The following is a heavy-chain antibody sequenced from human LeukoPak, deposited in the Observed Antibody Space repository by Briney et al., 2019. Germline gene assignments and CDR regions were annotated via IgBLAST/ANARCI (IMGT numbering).Heavy chain of an antibody. J-gene: IGHJ4*02. D-gene: IGHD6-13*01. CDR3: ARQGWYSSSWFFFDY. CDR1: GYIFTSYW. Sequence: GASLKISCKGSGYIFTSYWIGWVRQMPGKGLEWMGIIYPGDSDTRYSPSFQGQVTISADKSISTAYLQWSSLKASDTAMYYCARQGWYSSSWFFFDYWGQGTLVTVSS. V-gene: IGHV5-51*01. CDR2: IYPGDSDT.